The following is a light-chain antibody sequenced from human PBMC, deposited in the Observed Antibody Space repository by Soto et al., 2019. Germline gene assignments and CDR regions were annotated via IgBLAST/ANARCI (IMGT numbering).Light chain of an antibody. CDR2: AAS. CDR3: QQSYSTPLT. J-gene: IGKJ4*01. CDR1: QSISSN. V-gene: IGKV1-39*01. Sequence: DIQTTPSPFSLSASVGDRVTIPCRASQSISSNLNWYQQKPGKAPKLLIYAASSLQSGVPSRFSGGGSGTDFTLTISSLQPEEFATHSCQQSYSTPLTVGGGTKVDIK.